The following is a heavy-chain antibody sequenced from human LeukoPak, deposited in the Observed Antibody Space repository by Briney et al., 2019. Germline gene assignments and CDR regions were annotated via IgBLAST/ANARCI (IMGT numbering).Heavy chain of an antibody. D-gene: IGHD3-22*01. CDR1: GFTFDDYA. V-gene: IGHV3-9*01. Sequence: GGSLRLSCAASGFTFDDYAMHWVRQAPGKGLEWVSGISWNSGSIGYADSVKGRFTISRGNAKNSLYLQMNSLRAEDTALYYCAKSGNYYDSSGYYGYWGQGTLVTVSS. CDR3: AKSGNYYDSSGYYGY. J-gene: IGHJ4*02. CDR2: ISWNSGSI.